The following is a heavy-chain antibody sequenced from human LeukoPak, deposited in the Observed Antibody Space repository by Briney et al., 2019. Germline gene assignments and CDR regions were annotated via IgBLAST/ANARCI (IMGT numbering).Heavy chain of an antibody. CDR3: ARADSSSWRYYFDY. CDR1: GFTFSISA. CDR2: ISGSGSST. V-gene: IGHV3-23*01. D-gene: IGHD6-13*01. Sequence: GGSLRLSCAASGFTFSISAMNWVRQAPGKGLEWVSTISGSGSSTYYEDSVKGRFPISRDNAKNSLYLQMNSLRAEDTAVYYCARADSSSWRYYFDYWGQGTLVTVSS. J-gene: IGHJ4*02.